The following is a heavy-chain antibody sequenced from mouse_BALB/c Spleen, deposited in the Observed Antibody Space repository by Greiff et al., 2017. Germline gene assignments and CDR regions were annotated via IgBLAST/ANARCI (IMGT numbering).Heavy chain of an antibody. CDR2: IRNKANGYTT. J-gene: IGHJ4*01. V-gene: IGHV7-3*02. CDR3: ARRFYGYRNYAMDY. Sequence: EVKLMESGGGLVQPGGSLRLSCATSGFTFTDYYMSWVRQPPGKALEWLGFIRNKANGYTTEYSASVKGRFTISRDNSQSILYLQMNTLRAEDSATYYCARRFYGYRNYAMDYWGQGTSVTVSS. D-gene: IGHD1-2*01. CDR1: GFTFTDYY.